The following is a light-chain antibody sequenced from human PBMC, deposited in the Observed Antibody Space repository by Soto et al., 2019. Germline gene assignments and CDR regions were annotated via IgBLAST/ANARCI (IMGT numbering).Light chain of an antibody. J-gene: IGLJ2*01. V-gene: IGLV2-14*03. CDR1: SSDVGGYKY. Sequence: QSVLPQPASVSGSPGQSITISCTGTSSDVGGYKYVSWYQQHPGKAPKLMIYDVSNRPSGVSNRFSGSKSGNTASLTISGVQSEDEGDYYCTSYTSSSSVVFGGGTKLTVL. CDR2: DVS. CDR3: TSYTSSSSVV.